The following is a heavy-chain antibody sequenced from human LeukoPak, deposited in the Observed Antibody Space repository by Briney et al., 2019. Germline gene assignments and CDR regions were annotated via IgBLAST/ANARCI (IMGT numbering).Heavy chain of an antibody. V-gene: IGHV4-59*01. CDR1: GGSISSYY. Sequence: SETLSLTCTVSGGSISSYYWTWIRQPPGKGLEWIGYIYYSGSTNYNPSLKSRVTISVDTSKNQFSLKLNSVTAADTAVYYCARVSSDCDVHLDYWGQGTLVTVSS. D-gene: IGHD2-21*02. CDR2: IYYSGST. J-gene: IGHJ4*02. CDR3: ARVSSDCDVHLDY.